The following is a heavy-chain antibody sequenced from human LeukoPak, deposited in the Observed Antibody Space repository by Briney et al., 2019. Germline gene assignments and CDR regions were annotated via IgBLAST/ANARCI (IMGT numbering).Heavy chain of an antibody. Sequence: GASVKVSCKASGGTFSSYAISWVRQAPGQGLEWMGGIIPIFGTANYAQKFQGRVTITADESTSTAYMELSSLRSEDTAVYYCARTWHSSSWRKYYFDYWGQGTLVTVSS. CDR2: IIPIFGTA. CDR1: GGTFSSYA. V-gene: IGHV1-69*13. CDR3: ARTWHSSSWRKYYFDY. D-gene: IGHD6-13*01. J-gene: IGHJ4*02.